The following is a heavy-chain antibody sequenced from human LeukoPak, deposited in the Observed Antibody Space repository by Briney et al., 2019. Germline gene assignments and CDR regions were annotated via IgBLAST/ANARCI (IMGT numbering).Heavy chain of an antibody. V-gene: IGHV1-8*01. CDR2: MNPNSGNT. J-gene: IGHJ2*01. D-gene: IGHD6-13*01. CDR1: GYTFTSYD. CDR3: ARDPAAAALADFDL. Sequence: ASVKVSCKASGYTFTSYDINWVRQATGQGLEWMRWMNPNSGNTGYAQKFQGRVTMTRNTSISTAYMELSSLRSEDTAVYYCARDPAAAALADFDLWGRGTLVTVSS.